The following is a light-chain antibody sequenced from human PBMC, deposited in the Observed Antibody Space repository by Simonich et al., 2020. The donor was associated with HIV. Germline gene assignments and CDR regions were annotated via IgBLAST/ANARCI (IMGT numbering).Light chain of an antibody. CDR1: SSDVGGYNY. CDR2: EVS. Sequence: SALTQPASVSGSPGQSITISCTGTSSDVGGYNYVSWYQQHPGKAPKLMIYEVSKRPSGVSNRFSGSKSGNTASLTISGLQVADEADYYCSSYTSSSTYVFGTGTKVTVL. CDR3: SSYTSSSTYV. J-gene: IGLJ1*01. V-gene: IGLV2-14*01.